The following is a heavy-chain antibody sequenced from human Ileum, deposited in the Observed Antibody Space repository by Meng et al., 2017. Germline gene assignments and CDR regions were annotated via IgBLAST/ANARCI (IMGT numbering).Heavy chain of an antibody. CDR3: ARDPRDGHRGTLDY. Sequence: GGSLRLSCTASGFNFSTHEMNWVRQAPGKGLEWLSYISYNGNTIYYADSVKGRFTISRDNVKNSLYLQLNSLRAEDTAVYYCARDPRDGHRGTLDYWGQGTLVTVSS. CDR2: ISYNGNTI. D-gene: IGHD2-8*01. CDR1: GFNFSTHE. J-gene: IGHJ4*02. V-gene: IGHV3-48*03.